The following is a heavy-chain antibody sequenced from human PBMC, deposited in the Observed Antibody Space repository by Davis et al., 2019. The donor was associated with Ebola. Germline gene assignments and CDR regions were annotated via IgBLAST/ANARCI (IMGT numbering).Heavy chain of an antibody. J-gene: IGHJ4*02. CDR3: ARTNPRITMVRGAMFDY. Sequence: GSLRLSCAVYGGSFSSYYWSWVRQPPGKGLEWIGEINHSGSTSYSPSLKSRATLSVDMSKNQFSLRLSSVTAADTAVYYCARTNPRITMVRGAMFDYWGQGTLVTVSS. D-gene: IGHD3-10*01. CDR2: INHSGST. V-gene: IGHV4-34*01. CDR1: GGSFSSYY.